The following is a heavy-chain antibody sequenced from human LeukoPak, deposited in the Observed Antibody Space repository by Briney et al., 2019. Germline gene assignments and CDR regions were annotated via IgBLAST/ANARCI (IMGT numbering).Heavy chain of an antibody. J-gene: IGHJ3*02. Sequence: SQTLSLTCTVSGGSISSGGYYWSWIRQPPGKGLEWIGYIYHSGSTYYNPSLKSRVTISVDRSKNQFSLKLSSVTAADTAVYYCARDSYYDNSGEGAFDIWGQGTLVTVSS. CDR2: IYHSGST. CDR1: GGSISSGGYY. D-gene: IGHD3-22*01. V-gene: IGHV4-30-2*01. CDR3: ARDSYYDNSGEGAFDI.